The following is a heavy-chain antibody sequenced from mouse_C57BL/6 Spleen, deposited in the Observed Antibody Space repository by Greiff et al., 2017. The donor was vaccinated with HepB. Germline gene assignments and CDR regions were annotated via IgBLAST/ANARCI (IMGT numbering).Heavy chain of an antibody. V-gene: IGHV6-3*01. CDR2: IRLKSDNYAT. J-gene: IGHJ3*01. CDR1: GFTFSNYW. CDR3: TDEEFAY. Sequence: DVMLVESGGGLVQPGGSMKLSCVASGFTFSNYWMNWVRQSPEKGLEWVAQIRLKSDNYATHYAESVKGRFTISRDDSKSSVYLQMNNLRAEDTGIYYCTDEEFAYWGQGTLVTVSA.